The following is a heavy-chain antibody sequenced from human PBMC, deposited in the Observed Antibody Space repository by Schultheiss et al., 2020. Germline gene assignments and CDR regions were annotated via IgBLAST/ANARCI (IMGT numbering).Heavy chain of an antibody. J-gene: IGHJ4*02. CDR2: IYYSGST. CDR1: GYSISSGYY. V-gene: IGHV4-38-2*01. Sequence: SETLSLTCAVSGYSISSGYYWSWIRQPPGKGLEWIGYIYYSGSTNYNPSLKSRVTISVDTSKNQFSLKLSSVTAADTAEYYCARAAYGDYLGFDYWGQGTLVTVSS. D-gene: IGHD4-17*01. CDR3: ARAAYGDYLGFDY.